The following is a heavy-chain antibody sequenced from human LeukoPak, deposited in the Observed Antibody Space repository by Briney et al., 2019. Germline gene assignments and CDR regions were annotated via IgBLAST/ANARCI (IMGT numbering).Heavy chain of an antibody. V-gene: IGHV4-34*01. CDR1: GGSFSGYY. CDR2: INHSGST. J-gene: IGHJ4*02. D-gene: IGHD3-22*01. CDR3: ARGSLHYYYDSSGYFDY. Sequence: SETLSLTCAVCGGSFSGYYWSWIRQPPGKGLEWIGEINHSGSTNHNPSLKSRVSISVDTSKNQFSLKLSSVTAADTAVYYCARGSLHYYYDSSGYFDYWGQGTLVTVSS.